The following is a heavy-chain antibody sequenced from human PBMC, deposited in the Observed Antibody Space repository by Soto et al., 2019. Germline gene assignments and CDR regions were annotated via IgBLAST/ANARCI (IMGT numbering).Heavy chain of an antibody. Sequence: ASVKVSFKASGYTFTHYYIHWVRQAPGQGLEWMGIINPNGGITTYAQKFRAGFSMTRDTSTSTVYLELSSLRSEDSAVYYCATSVNSAMAFDYWGQGTLVTVSS. J-gene: IGHJ4*02. CDR1: GYTFTHYY. CDR2: INPNGGIT. CDR3: ATSVNSAMAFDY. V-gene: IGHV1-46*01. D-gene: IGHD5-18*01.